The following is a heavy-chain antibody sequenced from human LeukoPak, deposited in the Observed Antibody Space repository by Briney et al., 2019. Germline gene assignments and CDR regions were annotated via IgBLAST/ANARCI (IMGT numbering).Heavy chain of an antibody. J-gene: IGHJ4*02. V-gene: IGHV3-33*06. CDR2: IWYDGSNK. CDR1: GFTFSSYG. Sequence: GGSLRLSCAASGFTFSSYGMHWVRQAPGKGLEWVAVIWYDGSNKYYADSVKGRFTISRDNSKNTLYLQMNSLRAEDTAVYYCAKLPYSSSFDSWGQGTLVTVSS. D-gene: IGHD6-13*01. CDR3: AKLPYSSSFDS.